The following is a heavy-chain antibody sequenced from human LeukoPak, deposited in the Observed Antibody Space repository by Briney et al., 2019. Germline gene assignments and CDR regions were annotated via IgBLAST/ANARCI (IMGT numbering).Heavy chain of an antibody. Sequence: PGGSLRLSCEASGFTVSSNYMSWVRQAPGKGLEWVSVIYSGGSTYYADSVKGRFTISRDNSKNTLYLQMNSLRAEDTAVYYCACYDFWSGYRYYWGQGTLVTVSS. CDR2: IYSGGST. D-gene: IGHD3-3*01. CDR3: ACYDFWSGYRYY. J-gene: IGHJ4*02. V-gene: IGHV3-66*02. CDR1: GFTVSSNY.